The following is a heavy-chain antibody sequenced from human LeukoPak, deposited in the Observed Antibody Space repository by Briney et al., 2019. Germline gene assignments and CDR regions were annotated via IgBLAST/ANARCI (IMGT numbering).Heavy chain of an antibody. J-gene: IGHJ4*02. D-gene: IGHD4-17*01. CDR1: GYTFTSYG. CDR3: ARGVYGDYFGY. CDR2: ISAYNGNT. Sequence: ASVKVSCKASGYTFTSYGISWVRQAPGQGLEWMGWISAYNGNTNYAQKLQGRVTMTRDTSTSTVYMELSSLRSEDTAVYYCARGVYGDYFGYWGQGTLVTVSS. V-gene: IGHV1-18*01.